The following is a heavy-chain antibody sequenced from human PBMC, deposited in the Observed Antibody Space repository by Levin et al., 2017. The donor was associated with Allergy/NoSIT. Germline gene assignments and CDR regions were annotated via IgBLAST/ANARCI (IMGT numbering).Heavy chain of an antibody. Sequence: KISCKASGGPFTTYDTSWVRHAPGQGLEWMGGLIPIFGTPNFAQKFQGRVTFTADESTSTAYMELSGLRYEDTAVYYCTTSISILPFDYWGQGTLVTVSS. V-gene: IGHV1-69*01. D-gene: IGHD3-3*02. CDR1: GGPFTTYD. CDR2: LIPIFGTP. J-gene: IGHJ4*02. CDR3: TTSISILPFDY.